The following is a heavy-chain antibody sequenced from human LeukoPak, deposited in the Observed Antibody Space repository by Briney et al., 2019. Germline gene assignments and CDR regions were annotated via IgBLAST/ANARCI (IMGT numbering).Heavy chain of an antibody. Sequence: PGGSLRLSCAASGFTVSSYAMSWVRQAPGKGLEWVSAISGSGGSTYYADSVKGRFTISRDNSKNTLYLQMNSLRAEDTAVYYCAKSRYLALKANPPDYWGQGTLVTVSS. CDR2: ISGSGGST. V-gene: IGHV3-23*01. CDR1: GFTVSSYA. J-gene: IGHJ4*02. CDR3: AKSRYLALKANPPDY. D-gene: IGHD1-1*01.